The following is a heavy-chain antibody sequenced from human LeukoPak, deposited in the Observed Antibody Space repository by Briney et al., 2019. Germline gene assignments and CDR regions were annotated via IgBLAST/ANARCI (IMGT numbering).Heavy chain of an antibody. D-gene: IGHD3-10*01. CDR2: IYPGDSDT. CDR1: GYSFTSYW. CDR3: ARPPPYGSGNDAFDI. V-gene: IGHV5-51*01. J-gene: IGHJ3*02. Sequence: GESLKISCKGSGYSFTSYWIGWVRQMPGKGLEWMGIIYPGDSDTRYSPSFQGQVTISADKSISTAYLQWSSLKASDTAMYYCARPPPYGSGNDAFDIWGQGTMVTVSS.